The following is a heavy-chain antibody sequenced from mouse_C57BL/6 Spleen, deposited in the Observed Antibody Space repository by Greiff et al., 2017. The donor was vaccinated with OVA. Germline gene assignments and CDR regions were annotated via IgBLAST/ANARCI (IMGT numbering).Heavy chain of an antibody. D-gene: IGHD2-2*01. V-gene: IGHV5-4*01. CDR1: GFTFSSYA. CDR2: ISDGGSYT. Sequence: EVQLMESGGGLVKPGGSLKLSCAASGFTFSSYAMSWVRQTPAKRLEWVATISDGGSYTYYPDNVKGRFTISRDNAKNNLYLQMSHLKSEDTAMYYCAKDSDMVTADYWGQGTTLTVSS. J-gene: IGHJ2*01. CDR3: AKDSDMVTADY.